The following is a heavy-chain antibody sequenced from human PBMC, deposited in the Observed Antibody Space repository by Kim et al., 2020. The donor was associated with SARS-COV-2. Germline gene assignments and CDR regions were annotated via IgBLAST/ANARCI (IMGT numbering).Heavy chain of an antibody. CDR1: GFTLSSYG. V-gene: IGHV3-30*03. J-gene: IGHJ4*02. Sequence: RGSLRLSCAASGFTLSSYGVDWVRQAPGKGLEWVAVISYDGITKHYVESVKGRFTISRDNFRNTLYLQMNSLRPDDTAVYYCVSGPNFDYWGQGALVTVSS. CDR3: VSGPNFDY. CDR2: ISYDGITK. D-gene: IGHD2-15*01.